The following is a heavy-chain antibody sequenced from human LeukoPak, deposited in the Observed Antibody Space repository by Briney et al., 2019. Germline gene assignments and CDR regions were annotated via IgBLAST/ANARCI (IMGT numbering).Heavy chain of an antibody. V-gene: IGHV4-59*08. CDR2: IYYSGSP. D-gene: IGHD5-24*01. CDR3: GRLRWLQLEYFDY. CDR1: GGSISPYY. J-gene: IGHJ4*02. Sequence: PSETLSLTCIVSGGSISPYYWSLIRQPPGKGLEWIGYIYYSGSPNYNPSLQSRVPISVYKSQNQVSLKLTSLTAADTAVYYFGRLRWLQLEYFDYWGQGTLVPVSS.